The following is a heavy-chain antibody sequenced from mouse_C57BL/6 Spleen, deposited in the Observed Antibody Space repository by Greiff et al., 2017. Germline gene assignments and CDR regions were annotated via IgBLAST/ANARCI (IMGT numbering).Heavy chain of an antibody. J-gene: IGHJ2*01. V-gene: IGHV1-15*01. CDR2: IDPETGGT. Sequence: VQLQQSGAELVRPGASVTLSCKASGYTFTDYEMHWVKQTPVHGLEWIGAIDPETGGTAYNQKFKGKAILTADKSSSTAYIELRSLTSEDSAVYYCTREVLVYGSSRFDYWGQGTTLTVSS. CDR1: GYTFTDYE. D-gene: IGHD1-1*01. CDR3: TREVLVYGSSRFDY.